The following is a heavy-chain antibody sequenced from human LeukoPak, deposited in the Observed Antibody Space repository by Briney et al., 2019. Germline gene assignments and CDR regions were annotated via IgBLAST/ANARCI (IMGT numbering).Heavy chain of an antibody. CDR1: GYTFPDYY. J-gene: IGHJ4*02. V-gene: IGHV1-2*02. CDR2: INPDNGGT. CDR3: ARAMSRKDVDY. Sequence: GASVKASCKASGYTFPDYYIHWVRQAPGQGLEWMGWINPDNGGTNYAQKFQGRVTMTGDTSISTAYMELSRLTSDDTALYYCARAMSRKDVDYWAQGTLVTVSS.